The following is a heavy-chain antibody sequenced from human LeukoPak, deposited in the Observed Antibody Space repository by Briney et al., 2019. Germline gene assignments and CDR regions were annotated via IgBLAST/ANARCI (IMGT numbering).Heavy chain of an antibody. CDR2: IYTSGST. Sequence: KPSETLSLTCTVSGGSISAYYWSWIRQPAGKGLEWIGRIYTSGSTNYNPSLKSRVTMSLDTSKNQFSLKLSSVSAADMAVYYCARGIYCSSTTCYYYYYMDDWGKGTTVTVSS. CDR1: GGSISAYY. J-gene: IGHJ6*03. CDR3: ARGIYCSSTTCYYYYYMDD. V-gene: IGHV4-4*07. D-gene: IGHD2-2*01.